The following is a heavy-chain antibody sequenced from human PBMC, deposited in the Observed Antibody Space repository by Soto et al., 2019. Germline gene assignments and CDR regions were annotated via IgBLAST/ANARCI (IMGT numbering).Heavy chain of an antibody. CDR2: IYYSGST. CDR3: ARDRGYYDILTGYYYYGMDV. D-gene: IGHD3-9*01. V-gene: IGHV4-30-4*02. CDR1: YGSLSIGEYY. Sequence: PSDPLSLTCPFSYGSLSIGEYYLSWIRQPPWKGMELIGYIYYSGSTYYNPSLKSRVTISVDTSKNQFSLKLSSVTAADTAVYYCARDRGYYDILTGYYYYGMDVWGQGNTVTVS. J-gene: IGHJ6*02.